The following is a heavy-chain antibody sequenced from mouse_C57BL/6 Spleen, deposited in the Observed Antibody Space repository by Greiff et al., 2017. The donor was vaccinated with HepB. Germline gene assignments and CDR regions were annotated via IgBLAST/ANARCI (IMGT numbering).Heavy chain of an antibody. V-gene: IGHV5-9*01. D-gene: IGHD1-1*01. J-gene: IGHJ1*03. CDR1: GFTFSSYT. CDR3: ARHVLRRWYFDV. CDR2: ISGGGGNT. Sequence: EVKVVESGGGLVKPGGSLKLSCAASGFTFSSYTMSWVRQTPEKRLEWVATISGGGGNTYYPDSVKGRFTISRDNAKNTLYLQMSSLRSEDTALYYCARHVLRRWYFDVWGTGTTVTVSS.